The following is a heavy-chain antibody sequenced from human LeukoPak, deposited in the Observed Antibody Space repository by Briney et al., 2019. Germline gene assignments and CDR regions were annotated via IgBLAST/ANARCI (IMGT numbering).Heavy chain of an antibody. CDR1: ALTLRNDW. D-gene: IGHD3-10*01. Sequence: GRCLRLACALAALTLRNDWTASVRQTPGQGLRWVANIKPTWSEDSETYYVDDVRGRFAIPRDNARNLLYLQMNGLGGEDTAVYYCARFGSEAGVDLWGRGTLVRVSS. J-gene: IGHJ4*01. V-gene: IGHV3-7*01. CDR3: ARFGSEAGVDL. CDR2: IKPTWSEDSET.